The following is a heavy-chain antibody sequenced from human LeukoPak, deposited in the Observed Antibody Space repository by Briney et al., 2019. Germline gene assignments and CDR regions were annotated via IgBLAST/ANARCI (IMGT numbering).Heavy chain of an antibody. D-gene: IGHD3-9*01. CDR3: VKNDILKGRDH. V-gene: IGHV3-23*01. CDR1: GFTFSSYA. Sequence: PGGSLRLSCAASGFTFSSYAMSWVRQAPGKGLEWVSAISGTGGTTYYVDSVKGRFTVSRDNPKNTMYLQLFSLRVEDTAVYYCVKNDILKGRDHWGQGTLVTVSS. CDR2: ISGTGGTT. J-gene: IGHJ4*02.